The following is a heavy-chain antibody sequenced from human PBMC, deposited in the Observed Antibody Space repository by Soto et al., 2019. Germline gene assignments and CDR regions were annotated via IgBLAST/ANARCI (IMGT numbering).Heavy chain of an antibody. D-gene: IGHD3-3*01. J-gene: IGHJ5*01. V-gene: IGHV3-30*04. CDR3: ARTRNGGVADSFDS. CDR2: ISRDGSYI. CDR1: GFTFSRHA. Sequence: GSLRLSCAASGFTFSRHAIHWVRLTPGRGLEWVLAISRDGSYIYYTDSVKGRFTVSRDNSKNTVFVQMNRLIPDDTALYFCARTRNGGVADSFDSWGQGTRVTVSS.